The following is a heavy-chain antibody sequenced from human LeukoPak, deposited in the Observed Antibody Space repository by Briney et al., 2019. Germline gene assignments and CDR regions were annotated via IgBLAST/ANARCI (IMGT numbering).Heavy chain of an antibody. Sequence: SETLSLTCTVSGYSISSGYYWGWIRQPPGKGLEWIGSIYHSGSTYHNPSLKSRVTISVDTSKNQFSLKLSSVTAADTAVYYCARVGVTSAGYYYGMDVWGQGTTVTVSS. D-gene: IGHD2-21*02. V-gene: IGHV4-38-2*02. CDR3: ARVGVTSAGYYYGMDV. CDR1: GYSISSGYY. CDR2: IYHSGST. J-gene: IGHJ6*02.